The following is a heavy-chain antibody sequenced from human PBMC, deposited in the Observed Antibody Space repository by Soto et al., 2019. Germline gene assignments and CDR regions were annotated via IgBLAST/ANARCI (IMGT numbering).Heavy chain of an antibody. Sequence: QVQLQESGPGLVKPSQTLSLPCTVSGASIGSGVYYWGWNRQHPGKGLEWIGYIYNNGTTYYNPPFKSRGTISVDTSKNQFSLKVTSVTAADTAVYYCARDVAVPYGMDVWGHGTTLTVSS. CDR3: ARDVAVPYGMDV. J-gene: IGHJ6*02. CDR1: GASIGSGVYY. CDR2: IYNNGTT. D-gene: IGHD2-21*01. V-gene: IGHV4-31*03.